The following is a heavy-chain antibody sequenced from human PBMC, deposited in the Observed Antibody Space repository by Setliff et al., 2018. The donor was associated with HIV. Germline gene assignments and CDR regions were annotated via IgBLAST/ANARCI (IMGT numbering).Heavy chain of an antibody. V-gene: IGHV3-43*01. Sequence: GESLRLYCAGPGFTFNNHAMTWVRQAPGKGLEWVSLLSWDGGSTYYADSVKGRFTVSRDNSKNSLYLQMNSLRTEDTALYYCVKGITGFYSGSYNIGGMDVWGKGTTVTVSS. CDR3: VKGITGFYSGSYNIGGMDV. J-gene: IGHJ6*03. CDR2: LSWDGGST. D-gene: IGHD1-26*01. CDR1: GFTFNNHA.